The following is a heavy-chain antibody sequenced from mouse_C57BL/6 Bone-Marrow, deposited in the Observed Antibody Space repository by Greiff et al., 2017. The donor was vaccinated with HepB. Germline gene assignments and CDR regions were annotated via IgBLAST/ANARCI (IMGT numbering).Heavy chain of an antibody. D-gene: IGHD1-1*01. CDR2: IDPENGDT. CDR3: TTAGSSYPYWYFDV. V-gene: IGHV14-4*01. CDR1: GFNIKDDY. J-gene: IGHJ1*03. Sequence: VQLKQSGAELVRPGAPVKLSCTASGFNIKDDYMHWVKQRPEQGLEWIGWIDPENGDTEYASKFQGKATITADTSSNTAYLQLSSLTSEDTAVYYCTTAGSSYPYWYFDVWGTGTTVTVSS.